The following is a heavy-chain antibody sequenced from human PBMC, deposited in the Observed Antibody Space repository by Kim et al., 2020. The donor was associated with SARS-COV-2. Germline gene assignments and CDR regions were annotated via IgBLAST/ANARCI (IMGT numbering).Heavy chain of an antibody. CDR3: ARHLTTPYYFDY. Sequence: SYTLSLTFSFSFSSILHYYFSWLRQPPGKGLEWIGYVYDSGTTKYNSSLKSRVSISVDTSKTQFSLRLSSVTAADTAVYYCARHLTTPYYFDYWGQGILVTVSS. D-gene: IGHD4-4*01. CDR2: VYDSGTT. V-gene: IGHV4-59*13. J-gene: IGHJ4*02. CDR1: FSSILHYY.